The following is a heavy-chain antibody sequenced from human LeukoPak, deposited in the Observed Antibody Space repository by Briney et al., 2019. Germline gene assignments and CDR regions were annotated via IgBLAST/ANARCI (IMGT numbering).Heavy chain of an antibody. V-gene: IGHV3-48*03. Sequence: PGGSLRLSCVASGFTFHIYAINWVRQAPGKGLEWVSYISSSGSTIYYADSVKGRFTISRDNAKNSLYLQMNSLRAEDTAVYYCASRYFRYYYYYMDVWGKGTTVTVSS. CDR3: ASRYFRYYYYYMDV. CDR2: ISSSGSTI. CDR1: GFTFHIYA. J-gene: IGHJ6*03. D-gene: IGHD3-9*01.